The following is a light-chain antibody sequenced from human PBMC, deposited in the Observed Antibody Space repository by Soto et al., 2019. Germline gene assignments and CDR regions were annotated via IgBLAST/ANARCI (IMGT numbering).Light chain of an antibody. CDR3: ASWDVSLNGRGL. CDR2: RSN. J-gene: IGLJ2*01. Sequence: QSVLTQPPSASGTPGQTVTISCSGSSSNIAKTSVNWYRQLPGTAPKLLIYRSNRRPTGVPARFTGSTSGASASLAISGLQSDDEADYYCASWDVSLNGRGLFGGGTKLTVL. V-gene: IGLV1-44*01. CDR1: SSNIAKTS.